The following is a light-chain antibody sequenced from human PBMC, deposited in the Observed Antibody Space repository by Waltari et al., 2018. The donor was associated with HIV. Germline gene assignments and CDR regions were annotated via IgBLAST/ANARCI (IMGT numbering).Light chain of an antibody. CDR2: QNS. CDR3: QPWDSQIII. Sequence: SYDLTQEPSVSVFPGQAATISCSGDELGHKYVSWYQQKPGQSPVQVIYQNSRRPPGVPEHVAGSNHGNTASLTSSGTQVMDESGYNSQPWDSQIIIFGGGTKLTVL. J-gene: IGLJ2*01. V-gene: IGLV3-1*01. CDR1: ELGHKY.